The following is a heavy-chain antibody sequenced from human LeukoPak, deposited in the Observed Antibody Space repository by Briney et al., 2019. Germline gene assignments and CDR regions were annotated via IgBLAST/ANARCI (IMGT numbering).Heavy chain of an antibody. CDR3: ARARIAADVAYYYYYYYMDV. V-gene: IGHV7-4-1*02. CDR1: GYTFTSYD. CDR2: INTNTGNP. J-gene: IGHJ6*03. D-gene: IGHD6-13*01. Sequence: ASVKVSCKASGYTFTSYDINWVRQAPGQGLEWMGWINTNTGNPTYAQGFTGRFVFSLDTSVSTAYLQISSLKAEDTAVYYCARARIAADVAYYYYYYYMDVWGKGTTVTVSS.